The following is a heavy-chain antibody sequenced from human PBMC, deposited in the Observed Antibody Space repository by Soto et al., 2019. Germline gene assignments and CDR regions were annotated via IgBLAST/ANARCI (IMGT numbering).Heavy chain of an antibody. D-gene: IGHD5-18*01. CDR3: ARVGLDTAMDRTIYYGMDV. Sequence: GASVKVSCKASGGTFSSYAISWVRQAPGQGLEWMGGIIPIFGTANYAQKFQGRVTITADESTSTAYMELSSLRSEDTAVYYCARVGLDTAMDRTIYYGMDVWGQGTTVTVSS. CDR1: GGTFSSYA. J-gene: IGHJ6*02. CDR2: IIPIFGTA. V-gene: IGHV1-69*13.